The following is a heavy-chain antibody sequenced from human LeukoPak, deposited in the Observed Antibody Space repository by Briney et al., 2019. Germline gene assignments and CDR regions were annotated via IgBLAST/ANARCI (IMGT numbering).Heavy chain of an antibody. D-gene: IGHD4-17*01. CDR1: GFTFTNYA. J-gene: IGHJ4*02. Sequence: PGGSLRLSCAASGFTFTNYAMSWVRQAPGKGLEGVSAISGSGGSTYYADSVKGRFTISRDNSKNTLYLQMNSLRAEDTAVYYCAKDPTVYYFDYWGQGTLVTVSS. CDR3: AKDPTVYYFDY. CDR2: ISGSGGST. V-gene: IGHV3-23*01.